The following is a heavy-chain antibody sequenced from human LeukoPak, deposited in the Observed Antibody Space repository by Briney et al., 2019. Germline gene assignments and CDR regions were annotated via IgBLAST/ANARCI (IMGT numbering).Heavy chain of an antibody. Sequence: ASVKVSCKASGYTFTAYTLNWVRQAPGQGLEWMGWISAYNGNTNYAQKLQGRVTMTTDTSTSTAYMELRSLRSDDTAVYYCARDRDGSGSYYPQFGYWGQGTLVTVSS. CDR3: ARDRDGSGSYYPQFGY. D-gene: IGHD3-10*01. CDR1: GYTFTAYT. J-gene: IGHJ4*02. CDR2: ISAYNGNT. V-gene: IGHV1-18*01.